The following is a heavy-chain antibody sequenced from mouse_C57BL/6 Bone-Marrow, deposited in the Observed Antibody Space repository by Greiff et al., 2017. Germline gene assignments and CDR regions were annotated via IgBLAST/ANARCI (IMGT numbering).Heavy chain of an antibody. CDR2: IDPENGDT. CDR3: TYYGSRYFDV. CDR1: GFNIKDDY. V-gene: IGHV14-4*01. D-gene: IGHD1-1*01. J-gene: IGHJ1*03. Sequence: EVQLQQSGAELVRPGASVKLSCTASGFNIKDDYMHWVKQRPEQGLEWIGWIDPENGDTEYASKFQGKATITADTSSNTAYLQLSSLTSEDTAVYYCTYYGSRYFDVWGTGTTGTVSS.